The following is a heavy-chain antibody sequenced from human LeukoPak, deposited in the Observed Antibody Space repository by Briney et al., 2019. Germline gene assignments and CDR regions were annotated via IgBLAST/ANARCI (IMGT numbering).Heavy chain of an antibody. J-gene: IGHJ4*02. CDR2: IYYSGST. CDR3: ARRGGAPPTLPYFDY. V-gene: IGHV4-39*07. Sequence: PSETLSLTCTVSGGSISSSSYYWGWIRQPPGKGLEWIGSIYYSGSTYYNPSLKSRVTISVDTSKNQFSLKLSSVTAADTAVYYCARRGGAPPTLPYFDYWGQGTLVTVSS. D-gene: IGHD1-26*01. CDR1: GGSISSSSYY.